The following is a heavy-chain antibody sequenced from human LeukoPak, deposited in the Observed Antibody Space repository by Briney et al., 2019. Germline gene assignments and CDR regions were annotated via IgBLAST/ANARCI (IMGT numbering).Heavy chain of an antibody. CDR3: TREGYYYDSSGYYFYFDY. D-gene: IGHD3-22*01. V-gene: IGHV3-49*04. Sequence: GGSLRLSXTASGFTFGDYAMSWVRQAPGKGLEWVGFIRSKAYGGTTEYAASVKGRFTISRDDSKSIAYLQMNSLETEDTAVYYCTREGYYYDSSGYYFYFDYWGQGTLVTVSS. CDR1: GFTFGDYA. CDR2: IRSKAYGGTT. J-gene: IGHJ4*02.